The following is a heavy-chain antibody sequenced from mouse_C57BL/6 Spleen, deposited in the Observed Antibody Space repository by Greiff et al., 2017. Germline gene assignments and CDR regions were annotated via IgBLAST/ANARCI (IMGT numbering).Heavy chain of an antibody. D-gene: IGHD1-1*01. CDR2: INPNNGGT. J-gene: IGHJ3*01. CDR3: AISYYYGSSYAFAY. Sequence: EVQLQQSGPELVKPGASVKIPCKASGYTFTDYNMDWVKQSHGKSLEWIGDINPNNGGTIYNQKFKGKATLTVDKSSSTAYMELRSLTSEDTAVYYCAISYYYGSSYAFAYWGQGTLVTVSA. CDR1: GYTFTDYN. V-gene: IGHV1-18*01.